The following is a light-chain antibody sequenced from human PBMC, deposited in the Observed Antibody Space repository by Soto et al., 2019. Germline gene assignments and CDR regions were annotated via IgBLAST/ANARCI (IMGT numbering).Light chain of an antibody. Sequence: DIQMTQAPSSLSSSVGDRVTITCRASQSISTYLNWYQQKPGTAPKLLIYAASSFHSGVPSRFRGIGSGTDFALTISSLQPEDCATYSCQHSYSAPPTSGKGTKVEIK. CDR2: AAS. CDR3: QHSYSAPPT. CDR1: QSISTY. V-gene: IGKV1-39*01. J-gene: IGKJ1*01.